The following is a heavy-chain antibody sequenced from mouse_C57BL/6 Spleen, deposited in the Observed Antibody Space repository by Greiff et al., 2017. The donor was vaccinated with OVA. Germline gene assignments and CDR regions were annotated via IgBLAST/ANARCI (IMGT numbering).Heavy chain of an antibody. D-gene: IGHD4-1*01. V-gene: IGHV3-6*01. CDR2: ISYDGSN. CDR1: GYSITSGYY. CDR3: ARRELGYFDY. Sequence: EVQLVESGPGLVKPSQSLSLTCSVTGYSITSGYYWNWIRQFPGNKLEWMGYISYDGSNNYNPSLKNRISITRDTSKNQFFLKLNSVTTEDTATYYCARRELGYFDYWGQGTTLTVSS. J-gene: IGHJ2*01.